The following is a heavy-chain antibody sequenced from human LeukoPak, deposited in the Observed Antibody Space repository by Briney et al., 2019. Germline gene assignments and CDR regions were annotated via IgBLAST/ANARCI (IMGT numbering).Heavy chain of an antibody. CDR1: GGSFSGYY. J-gene: IGHJ4*02. CDR3: ARFVSGDYADY. Sequence: SETLSLTCAVYGGSFSGYYWSWIRQPPGKGLEWIGSIYHSGSTYYNPSLKSRVTISVDTSKNQFSLKLSSVTAADTAVYYCARFVSGDYADYWGQGTLVTVSS. V-gene: IGHV4-34*01. D-gene: IGHD4-17*01. CDR2: IYHSGST.